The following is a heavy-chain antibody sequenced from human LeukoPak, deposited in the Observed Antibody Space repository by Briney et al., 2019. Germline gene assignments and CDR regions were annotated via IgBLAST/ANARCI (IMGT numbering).Heavy chain of an antibody. D-gene: IGHD3-10*01. CDR2: IYTSGST. Sequence: SETLSLTCTVSGGSISSGSYYWSCIRQPAGKGLEWIGRIYTSGSTNYNPSLNSRVTISVDTSKNQFSLKLSSVTAADTAVYYCARDVGGVDYWGQGTLVTVSS. V-gene: IGHV4-61*02. J-gene: IGHJ4*02. CDR3: ARDVGGVDY. CDR1: GGSISSGSYY.